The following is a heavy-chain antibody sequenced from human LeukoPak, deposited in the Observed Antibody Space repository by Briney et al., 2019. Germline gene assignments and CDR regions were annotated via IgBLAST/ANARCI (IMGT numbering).Heavy chain of an antibody. CDR3: ATYGGNSALEGSSDY. J-gene: IGHJ4*02. D-gene: IGHD4-23*01. CDR1: GFTFSTYG. CDR2: IWYDGSYK. Sequence: GGSLRLSCAASGFTFSTYGMLWVRQAPGKGLEWVAVIWYDGSYKYYADSVKGRLTISRDNSKNTLYLQMNSLRAEDTAVYYCATYGGNSALEGSSDYWGQGTLVTVSS. V-gene: IGHV3-33*01.